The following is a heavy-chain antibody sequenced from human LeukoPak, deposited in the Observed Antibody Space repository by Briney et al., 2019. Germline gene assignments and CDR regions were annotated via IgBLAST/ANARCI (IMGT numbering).Heavy chain of an antibody. J-gene: IGHJ4*02. D-gene: IGHD3-10*01. CDR1: GGSFSGYY. CDR3: ATAGPISGRHKHFDS. Sequence: SVTLSLTCAVYGGSFSGYYWSWIRQPPGKGLEWIGEPNSSGSTNYKPSLKSRVTISVDTSKNQFSLKLTSVTAADTAVYYCATAGPISGRHKHFDSWGQGTLVTV. CDR2: PNSSGST. V-gene: IGHV4-34*01.